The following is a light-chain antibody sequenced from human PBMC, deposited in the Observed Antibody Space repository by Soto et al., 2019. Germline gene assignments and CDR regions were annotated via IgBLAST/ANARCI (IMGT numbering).Light chain of an antibody. CDR1: RSDVGGYNY. Sequence: QSALTQPASVSGSHGQSITISCTGTRSDVGGYNYVSWYQQHPGKAPKLMIYDVSNRPSGVSNRFSGSKSGNTASLTISGLQAEDEADYYCSSYTCSSTMVFGGGTKLTVL. CDR3: SSYTCSSTMV. J-gene: IGLJ2*01. CDR2: DVS. V-gene: IGLV2-14*01.